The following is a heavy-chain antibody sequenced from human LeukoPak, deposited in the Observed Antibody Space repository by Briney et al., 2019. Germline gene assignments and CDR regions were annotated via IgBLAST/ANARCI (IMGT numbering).Heavy chain of an antibody. CDR1: GGTFSSHA. V-gene: IGHV1-69*05. Sequence: SVKVSCKASGGTFSSHAISWVRQAPGQGLEWVGGIIPIFGTANYAQKFKGRVTITTDESTSTAYMELSSLRSEDTAVYYCAALVKAARRGGGFDPWGQGTLVTVSS. CDR3: AALVKAARRGGGFDP. D-gene: IGHD6-6*01. CDR2: IIPIFGTA. J-gene: IGHJ5*02.